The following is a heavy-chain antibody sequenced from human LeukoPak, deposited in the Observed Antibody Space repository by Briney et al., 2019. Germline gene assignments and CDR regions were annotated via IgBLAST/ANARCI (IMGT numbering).Heavy chain of an antibody. CDR2: INSDGSST. CDR3: AREAAGYHYYYGMDV. D-gene: IGHD6-13*01. Sequence: GGSLRLSCAASGFTFSSYWMHWVRQAPGKGLVWVSRINSDGSSTSYAASVKGRFTISRDNAKNTLYLQMNSLRAEDTAVYYCAREAAGYHYYYGMDVWGQGTTVTVSS. CDR1: GFTFSSYW. J-gene: IGHJ6*02. V-gene: IGHV3-74*01.